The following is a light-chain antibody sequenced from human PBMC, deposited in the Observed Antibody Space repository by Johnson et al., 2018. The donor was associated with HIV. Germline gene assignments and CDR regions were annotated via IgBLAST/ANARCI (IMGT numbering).Light chain of an antibody. CDR2: ENN. J-gene: IGLJ1*01. Sequence: QSVLTQPPSVSAAPGQRVTISCSGSSSNIGKNYVSWYQQLPGTAPKLLIYENNKRPSGIPDRFSGSKSGTSATLAITRLQTGDEADYYCGTWDISLSAGGVFGPGTKVTVL. CDR1: SSNIGKNY. V-gene: IGLV1-51*02. CDR3: GTWDISLSAGGV.